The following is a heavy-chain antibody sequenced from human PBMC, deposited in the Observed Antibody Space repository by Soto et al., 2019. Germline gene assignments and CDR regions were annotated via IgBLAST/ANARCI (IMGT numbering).Heavy chain of an antibody. CDR3: AKARGYGSGRNNHYYGMDV. J-gene: IGHJ6*02. D-gene: IGHD3-10*01. V-gene: IGHV1-69*17. Sequence: QVHLVQSGSEVRKPGSSVKVSCKDSGGTLSSYAITWVRLAPGQGLEWMGGIIPIFNIPDYAQKFQGRVSITADKATSTAYMGLSNLRPEDTAIYYCAKARGYGSGRNNHYYGMDVWGQGTTVTVSS. CDR2: IIPIFNIP. CDR1: GGTLSSYA.